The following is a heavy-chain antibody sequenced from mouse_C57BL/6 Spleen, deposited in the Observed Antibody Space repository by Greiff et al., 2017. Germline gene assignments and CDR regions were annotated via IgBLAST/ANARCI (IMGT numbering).Heavy chain of an antibody. Sequence: VQLQQPGAELVKPGASVKMSCKASGYTFTSYWITWVKQRPGQGLEWIGDLYPGSGSTNYNEKFKSKATLTVDTSSSTAYMQLSSLTSEDSAVYYCARWHSIYAMDYWGQGTSVTVSS. D-gene: IGHD2-10*02. V-gene: IGHV1-55*01. CDR2: LYPGSGST. J-gene: IGHJ4*01. CDR1: GYTFTSYW. CDR3: ARWHSIYAMDY.